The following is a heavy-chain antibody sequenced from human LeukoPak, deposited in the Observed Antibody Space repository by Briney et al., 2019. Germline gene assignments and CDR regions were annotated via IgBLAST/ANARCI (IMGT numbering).Heavy chain of an antibody. Sequence: GGSLRLSCAASGFTFSSYAMSWVRQAPGMGLEWVSAISGSGGSTYYADSVKGRFTISRDNSKNTLYLQMNSLRAEDTAVYYCAKGTDFWSGMDVWGQGTTVTVSS. V-gene: IGHV3-23*01. D-gene: IGHD3-3*01. CDR3: AKGTDFWSGMDV. CDR2: ISGSGGST. CDR1: GFTFSSYA. J-gene: IGHJ6*02.